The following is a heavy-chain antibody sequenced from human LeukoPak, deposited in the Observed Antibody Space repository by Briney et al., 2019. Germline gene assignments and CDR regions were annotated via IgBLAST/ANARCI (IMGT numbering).Heavy chain of an antibody. Sequence: GASVKVSCKASGYTFTSYYMHWVRQAPGQGLEWMGIINPSGGSTSYAQKFQGRVTMTRDTSTSTVYMELSSLRSEDTAVYYCARARPDMVRGVITVAGAFDIWGQGTMVTVSS. J-gene: IGHJ3*02. V-gene: IGHV1-46*01. CDR1: GYTFTSYY. D-gene: IGHD3-10*01. CDR2: INPSGGST. CDR3: ARARPDMVRGVITVAGAFDI.